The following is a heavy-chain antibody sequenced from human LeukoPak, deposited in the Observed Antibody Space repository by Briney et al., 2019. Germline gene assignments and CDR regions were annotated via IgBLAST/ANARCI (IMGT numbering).Heavy chain of an antibody. CDR2: IYYSGST. D-gene: IGHD3-22*01. J-gene: IGHJ5*02. V-gene: IGHV4-31*03. CDR3: AREGDYDSSGYPSP. CDR1: GGSISSNRYY. Sequence: SSETLSLTCTVSGGSISSNRYYWGWIRQPPGKGLEWIGYIYYSGSTYYNPSLKSRVTISVDTSKNQFSLKLSSVTAADTAVYYCAREGDYDSSGYPSPWGQGTLVTVSS.